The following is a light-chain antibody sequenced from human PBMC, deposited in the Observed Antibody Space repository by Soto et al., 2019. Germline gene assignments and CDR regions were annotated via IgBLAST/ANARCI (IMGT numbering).Light chain of an antibody. CDR3: QQYNTYWP. J-gene: IGKJ1*01. Sequence: DVQMTKYPYTLSASVGDRVTITCRASQSMNTWLAWYQQKPGKPPKLLIYKASTLESGVPSRFSGSGSGTEFTLTISSLQPDDFGIYYCQQYNTYWPFGQ. CDR1: QSMNTW. V-gene: IGKV1-5*03. CDR2: KAS.